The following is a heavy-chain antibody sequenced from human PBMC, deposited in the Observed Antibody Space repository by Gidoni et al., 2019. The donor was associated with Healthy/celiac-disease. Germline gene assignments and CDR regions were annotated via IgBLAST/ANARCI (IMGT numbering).Heavy chain of an antibody. J-gene: IGHJ4*02. Sequence: EVQLLESGGGFVQPGGSLSLSCAASGFTFSSSAMSWVRQAPGKGLEWVSAISGSGGSTYYAASVKGRFTISRDNSKNTLYLQMNSLRAEDTAVYYCAKDLTYYDFWSGSPTDYWGQGTLVTVSS. D-gene: IGHD3-3*01. CDR1: GFTFSSSA. CDR2: ISGSGGST. V-gene: IGHV3-23*01. CDR3: AKDLTYYDFWSGSPTDY.